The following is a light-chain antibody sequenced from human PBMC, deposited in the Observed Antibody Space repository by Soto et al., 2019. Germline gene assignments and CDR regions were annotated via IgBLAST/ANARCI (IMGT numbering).Light chain of an antibody. Sequence: QSALTQPASVSGSPGQSITVSCTGTNTDVGGYNYVSWYQHRPGKAPRLMIYEVRNRLSGVSNRFSGSKSGNTASLTISGLQAEDEADYYCSSYTSSSPYVFGTGTKVTVL. CDR2: EVR. CDR3: SSYTSSSPYV. J-gene: IGLJ1*01. V-gene: IGLV2-14*01. CDR1: NTDVGGYNY.